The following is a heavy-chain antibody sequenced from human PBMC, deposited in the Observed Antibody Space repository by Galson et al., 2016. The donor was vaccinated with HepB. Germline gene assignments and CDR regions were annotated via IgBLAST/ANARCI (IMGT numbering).Heavy chain of an antibody. J-gene: IGHJ4*02. CDR2: ISSDGSST. CDR3: AREIFPSFSPVDY. Sequence: SLRLSCAASGFTFSNYAIHWVRQAPGKGLEWLSLISSDGSSTYYADSVKGRFAISRDISNNTVYLQMNSLRAEDTALYYCAREIFPSFSPVDYWGQGTLVTVSS. CDR1: GFTFSNYA. V-gene: IGHV3-30*09. D-gene: IGHD2-21*01.